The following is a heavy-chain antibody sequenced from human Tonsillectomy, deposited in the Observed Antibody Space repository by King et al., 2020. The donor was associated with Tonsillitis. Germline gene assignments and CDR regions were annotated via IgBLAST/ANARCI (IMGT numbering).Heavy chain of an antibody. CDR2: INPNRGDT. CDR1: GYTFTGYY. Sequence: QLVQSGAEVKKPGASVKVSCKASGYTFTGYYMHWVRQAPGQGLEWMGWINPNRGDTKYAEKFQGRVTMSRDTSISTAYMELARLRTDDTAVYYCARGIVATILDNWGQGTLVTVSS. J-gene: IGHJ4*02. D-gene: IGHD5-12*01. CDR3: ARGIVATILDN. V-gene: IGHV1-2*02.